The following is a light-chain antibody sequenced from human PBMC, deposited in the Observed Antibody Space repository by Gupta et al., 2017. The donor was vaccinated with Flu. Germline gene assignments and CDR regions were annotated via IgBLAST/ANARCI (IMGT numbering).Light chain of an antibody. CDR1: ESVKTN. V-gene: IGKV3-15*01. Sequence: EIVMTQSPATLSVSPGERATLSCRASESVKTNLAWYQQKPGQAHRLLIHAASTRAPGIPARFSGSGSGTEFTLTIDSLQSEDFGLYYCQQYNLWPPITFGQGTRLEI. CDR3: QQYNLWPPIT. J-gene: IGKJ5*01. CDR2: AAS.